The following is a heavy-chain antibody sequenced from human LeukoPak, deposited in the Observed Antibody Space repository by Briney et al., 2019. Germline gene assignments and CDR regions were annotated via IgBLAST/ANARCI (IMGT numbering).Heavy chain of an antibody. CDR2: INSDGSST. CDR1: GFTFVSYW. CDR3: ARDPMLAYYFDY. Sequence: PGGPLKLSCPPSGFTFVSYWMHWFRQAPGKGLVGFSRINSDGSSTSYADSVKGRFTISRDNAKNTLYLQMNSLRAEDTAVYYCARDPMLAYYFDYWGQGTLVTVSS. V-gene: IGHV3-74*01. D-gene: IGHD2-8*01. J-gene: IGHJ4*02.